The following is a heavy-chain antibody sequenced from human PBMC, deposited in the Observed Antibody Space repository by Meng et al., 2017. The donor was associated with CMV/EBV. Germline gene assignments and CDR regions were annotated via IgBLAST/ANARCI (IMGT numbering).Heavy chain of an antibody. J-gene: IGHJ4*02. CDR1: GFTFSSYA. Sequence: GESLKISCAASGFTFSSYAMSWVRQAPGKGLEWVSVIYSGGSSTCYADSVKGRFTISRDNSKNTLYLQMNSLRAEDTAVYYCARDRGELLDYWGQGTLVTVSS. V-gene: IGHV3-23*03. CDR3: ARDRGELLDY. CDR2: IYSGGSST. D-gene: IGHD1-26*01.